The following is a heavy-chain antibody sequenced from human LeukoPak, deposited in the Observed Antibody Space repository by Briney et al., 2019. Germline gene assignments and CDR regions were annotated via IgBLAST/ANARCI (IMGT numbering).Heavy chain of an antibody. D-gene: IGHD6-19*01. CDR3: ASEAVAVDENYYYGMDV. J-gene: IGHJ6*02. CDR2: TYYRSKWYN. CDR1: GDSVSSNSAA. Sequence: SQTLSLTCAISGDSVSSNSAAWNWIRQSPSRGLEWLGRTYYRSKWYNDYAVSVKSRITINPDTSKNQFSLQLSSVTPEDTAVYYCASEAVAVDENYYYGMDVWGQGTTVTVSS. V-gene: IGHV6-1*01.